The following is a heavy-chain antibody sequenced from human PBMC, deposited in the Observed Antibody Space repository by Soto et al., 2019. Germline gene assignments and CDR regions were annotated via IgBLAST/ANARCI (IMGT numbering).Heavy chain of an antibody. CDR3: ARGVPAAGTDWFDP. V-gene: IGHV4-4*07. CDR1: GGSISNYY. J-gene: IGHJ5*02. D-gene: IGHD6-13*01. Sequence: SETLSLTCTVSGGSISNYYWSWIRQSAEKRLEWIGRVSSTGSSYYNPSLKSRVTISVDTSKNQVSLNLTSVTAADTVVYYCARGVPAAGTDWFDPWGQGTLVTVSS. CDR2: VSSTGSS.